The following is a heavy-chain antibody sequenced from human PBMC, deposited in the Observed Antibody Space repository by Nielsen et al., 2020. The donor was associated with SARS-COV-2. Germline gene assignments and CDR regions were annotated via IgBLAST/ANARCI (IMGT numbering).Heavy chain of an antibody. V-gene: IGHV3-30*18. CDR3: AKDSGTDD. CDR2: ISYDGSNK. J-gene: IGHJ4*02. Sequence: GESLKISCAASGFTFSSYAMHWVRQAPGKGLEWVAVISYDGSNKYYADSVKGRFTISRDNSKNTLYLQMNSLRPEDTAVYYCAKDSGTDDWGQGTLVTVSS. D-gene: IGHD1-1*01. CDR1: GFTFSSYA.